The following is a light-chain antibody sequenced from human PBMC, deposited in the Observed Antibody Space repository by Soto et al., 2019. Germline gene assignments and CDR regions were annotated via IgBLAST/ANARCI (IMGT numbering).Light chain of an antibody. J-gene: IGKJ3*01. CDR2: AAS. V-gene: IGKV1-6*01. CDR1: QGIRND. CDR3: IQDYIYPFT. Sequence: AIQMTQSPSSLSASVGDRVTITCRASQGIRNDLGWYQQKPGKAPKLLIYAASSLQSGVPSRFSGSGSGTDFTLTISSLQPEDFASYYCIQDYIYPFTFGPGTKVDIK.